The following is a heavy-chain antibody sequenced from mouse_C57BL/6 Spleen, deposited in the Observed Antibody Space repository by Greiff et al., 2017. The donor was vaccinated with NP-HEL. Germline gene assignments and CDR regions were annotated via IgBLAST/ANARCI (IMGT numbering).Heavy chain of an antibody. CDR2: IYPGSGST. CDR3: ARRGNYYGSYYFDY. D-gene: IGHD1-1*01. J-gene: IGHJ2*01. CDR1: GYTFTSYW. Sequence: QVQLKQPGAELVKPGASVKMSCKASGYTFTSYWITWVKQRPGQGLEWIGDIYPGSGSTNYNEKFKSKATLTVDTSSSTAYMQLSSLTSEDSAVYYCARRGNYYGSYYFDYWGQGTTLTVSS. V-gene: IGHV1-55*01.